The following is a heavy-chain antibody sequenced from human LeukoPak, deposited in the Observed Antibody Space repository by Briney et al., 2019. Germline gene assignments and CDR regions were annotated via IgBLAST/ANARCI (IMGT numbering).Heavy chain of an antibody. Sequence: GGSLRLSCAASGFTFSSYWMSWVRQAPGEGLEGVANIKQDGSEKYYVDSVKGRFTISRDNAKNSLYLQMNSLRAEDTAVYYCATGVVVAAPGGMDVWGQGTTVTVSS. CDR1: GFTFSSYW. V-gene: IGHV3-7*01. J-gene: IGHJ6*02. CDR2: IKQDGSEK. D-gene: IGHD2-15*01. CDR3: ATGVVVAAPGGMDV.